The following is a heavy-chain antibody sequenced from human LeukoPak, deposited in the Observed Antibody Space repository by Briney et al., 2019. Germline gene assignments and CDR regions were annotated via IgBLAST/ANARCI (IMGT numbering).Heavy chain of an antibody. CDR1: GGSFSGYY. D-gene: IGHD3-22*01. CDR2: IYYSGST. Sequence: SETLSLTCAVYGGSFSGYYWSWIRQPPGKGLEWIGSIYYSGSTYYNPSLKSRVTISVDTSKNQFSLKLSSVTAADTAVYYCARSSPYYYDSSGYWFDYWGQGTLVTVSS. V-gene: IGHV4-34*01. CDR3: ARSSPYYYDSSGYWFDY. J-gene: IGHJ4*02.